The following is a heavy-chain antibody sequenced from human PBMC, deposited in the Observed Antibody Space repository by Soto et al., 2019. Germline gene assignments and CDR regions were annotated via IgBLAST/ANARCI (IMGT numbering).Heavy chain of an antibody. CDR3: KGQKAVVTWVDGFEV. V-gene: IGHV1-69*13. CDR1: GGTFNTYA. J-gene: IGHJ3*01. Sequence: SVKVSCKTSGGTFNTYAITWVRQAPGQRLEWMRGIIPIFGTPNYAQKFKGRVTITADESTSPAYMELSSLRTKDTNIYNSKGQKAVVTWVDGFEVWGQGTMVTVS. CDR2: IIPIFGTP. D-gene: IGHD2-21*02.